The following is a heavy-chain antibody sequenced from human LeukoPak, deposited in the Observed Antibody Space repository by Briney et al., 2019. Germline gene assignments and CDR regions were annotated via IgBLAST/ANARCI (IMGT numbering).Heavy chain of an antibody. J-gene: IGHJ6*03. V-gene: IGHV4-59*01. D-gene: IGHD2-15*01. Sequence: SETLSLTCTVSGGSISSYYWSWIRQPPGKGLEWIGYIYYSGSTNYNPSLKSRVTISVDTSKNQFSLKLSSVTAADTAVYYCARGIMRGGYYYYYYYMGVWGKGTTVTVSS. CDR3: ARGIMRGGYYYYYYYMGV. CDR1: GGSISSYY. CDR2: IYYSGST.